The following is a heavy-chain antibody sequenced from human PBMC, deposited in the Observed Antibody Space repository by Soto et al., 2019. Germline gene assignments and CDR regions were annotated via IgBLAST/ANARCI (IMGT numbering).Heavy chain of an antibody. CDR1: GFTFNTYA. V-gene: IGHV3-23*01. CDR3: ATFTFGRPFDT. Sequence: PGGSLRLSCAASGFTFNTYAMSWVRQAPGQGLEWVSAISGSGFSTYYADSVKGRFSISNDSSKNTLFLQMNSLRADDTAVYFCATFTFGRPFDTWGQGTMVTVSS. D-gene: IGHD3-16*01. J-gene: IGHJ3*02. CDR2: ISGSGFST.